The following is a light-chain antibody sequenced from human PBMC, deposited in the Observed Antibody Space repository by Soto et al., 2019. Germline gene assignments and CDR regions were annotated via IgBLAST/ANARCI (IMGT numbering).Light chain of an antibody. CDR3: QQRSNWPPWT. Sequence: EIVLTQSPATLSLSPGERATLSGRPSPSVSSYLAWYQQKPGQAPRLLIYDASNRATGIPARFSGSGSGTDFTLTISSLEPEDFAVYYCQQRSNWPPWTFGQGTKVEIK. CDR2: DAS. V-gene: IGKV3-11*01. CDR1: PSVSSY. J-gene: IGKJ1*01.